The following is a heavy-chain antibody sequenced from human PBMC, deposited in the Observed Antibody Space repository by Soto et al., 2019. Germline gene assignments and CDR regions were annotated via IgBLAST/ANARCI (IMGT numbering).Heavy chain of an antibody. CDR1: GSTFNNFA. J-gene: IGHJ4*02. CDR2: IVVISNTA. CDR3: ARAIKRWEVNYYFDY. V-gene: IGHV1-69*06. D-gene: IGHD1-26*01. Sequence: QVVLLQSGAEVKEPGSSVRVSCKVSGSTFNNFAFSWVRQGPGHGPEWMGGIVVISNTADYSQRFQDRVTITADTSTNTLYMELGSLTFEDTAVYYCARAIKRWEVNYYFDYWGQGTLVTVSS.